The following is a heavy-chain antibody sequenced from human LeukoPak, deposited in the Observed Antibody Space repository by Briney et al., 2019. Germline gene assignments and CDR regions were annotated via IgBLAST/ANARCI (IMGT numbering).Heavy chain of an antibody. CDR1: GFTFSNAW. Sequence: GGSLTLSCAASGFTFSNAWMSWVRQAPGKGLEWVGRIKSKTDGGTTDYAAPVKGRFTISRDDSKNTLYLQMNSLKTEDTAVYYCTASITMIVVALNWFDPWGQGTLVTVSS. CDR2: IKSKTDGGTT. CDR3: TASITMIVVALNWFDP. D-gene: IGHD3-22*01. V-gene: IGHV3-15*01. J-gene: IGHJ5*02.